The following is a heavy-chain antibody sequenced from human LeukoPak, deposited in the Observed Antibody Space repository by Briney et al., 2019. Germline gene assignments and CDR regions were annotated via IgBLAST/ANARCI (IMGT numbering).Heavy chain of an antibody. CDR2: INPSGGST. J-gene: IGHJ4*02. D-gene: IGHD2-2*02. V-gene: IGHV1-46*01. CDR1: GYTFTSYY. Sequence: ASVKVSCKASGYTFTSYYMHWVRQAPGQGLEWMGVINPSGGSTSYAQKFQGRVTMTRDTSTSTVYMELSSLRSEDTAEYYCARVGSIVVVPAAILEDYWGQGTLVTVSS. CDR3: ARVGSIVVVPAAILEDY.